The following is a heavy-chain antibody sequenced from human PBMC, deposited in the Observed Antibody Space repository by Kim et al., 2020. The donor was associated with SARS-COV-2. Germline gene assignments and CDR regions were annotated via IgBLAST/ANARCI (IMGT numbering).Heavy chain of an antibody. D-gene: IGHD5-18*01. Sequence: SETLSLTCTVSGGSISSSGYYWGWIRQPPGKGLEWIGSIYYSGSTYYNPSLESRITISVDTSKNQFSLKLSSVTAADTAVYYCARPRGYSYGSPDYWGQGTLVTVSS. CDR2: IYYSGST. V-gene: IGHV4-39*07. J-gene: IGHJ4*02. CDR3: ARPRGYSYGSPDY. CDR1: GGSISSSGYY.